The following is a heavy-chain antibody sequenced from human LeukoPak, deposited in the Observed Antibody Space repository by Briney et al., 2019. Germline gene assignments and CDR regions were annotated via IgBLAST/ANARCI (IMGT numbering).Heavy chain of an antibody. V-gene: IGHV1-69*05. CDR2: IIPIFGTA. CDR1: GGTFSSYA. D-gene: IGHD2-2*01. J-gene: IGHJ4*02. CDR3: ARAKGYCSSTSCRNDIFFDY. Sequence: SVKVSCKASGGTFSSYAISWVRQAPGQGLEWMGGIIPIFGTANYAQKFQGRVTITTDESASTAYMELSSLRSEDTAVYYCARAKGYCSSTSCRNDIFFDYWGQGTLVTVSS.